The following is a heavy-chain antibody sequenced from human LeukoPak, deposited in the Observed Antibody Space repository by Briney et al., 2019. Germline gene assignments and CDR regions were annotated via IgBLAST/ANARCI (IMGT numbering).Heavy chain of an antibody. CDR3: ARVDTAMVYVDY. J-gene: IGHJ4*02. CDR1: GDSIIGYY. D-gene: IGHD5-18*01. V-gene: IGHV4-39*07. CDR2: IYYTGNT. Sequence: ETPSLTCSVSGDSIIGYYWGWIRQPPGKGLEWIGNIYYTGNTYYNSSLKSRVTISLDTSKNQFSLKVISMTAADTAAYYCARVDTAMVYVDYWGQGTLVTVSS.